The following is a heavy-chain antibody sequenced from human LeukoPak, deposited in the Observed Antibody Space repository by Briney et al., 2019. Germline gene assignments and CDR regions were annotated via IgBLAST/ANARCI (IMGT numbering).Heavy chain of an antibody. CDR1: GDSLNDLA. D-gene: IGHD6-6*01. CDR2: IIPIFGTV. CDR3: ARASIAAPCDY. Sequence: SVKVSCKASGDSLNDLAINWVRQAPGQGLELMGGIIPIFGTVTYTQNFQGRLTITTDESTSTAYMELSSLRSEDTAVYYCARASIAAPCDYWGQGTLVTVSS. J-gene: IGHJ4*02. V-gene: IGHV1-69*05.